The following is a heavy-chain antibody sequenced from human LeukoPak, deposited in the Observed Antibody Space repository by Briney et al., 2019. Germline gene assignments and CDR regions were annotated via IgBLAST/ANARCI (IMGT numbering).Heavy chain of an antibody. D-gene: IGHD3-9*01. CDR3: ARHRAGYHVDW. V-gene: IGHV4-39*01. CDR2: HYYSGST. J-gene: IGHJ4*02. Sequence: KPSETLSLTCTVSVGSINISGYYWGWIRQPPGKGLEWIGSHYYSGSTYYNPSLKSRVTISVDTSKNQFSLKLNSVTAADTAVYYCARHRAGYHVDWWGQGTLVTVSS. CDR1: VGSINISGYY.